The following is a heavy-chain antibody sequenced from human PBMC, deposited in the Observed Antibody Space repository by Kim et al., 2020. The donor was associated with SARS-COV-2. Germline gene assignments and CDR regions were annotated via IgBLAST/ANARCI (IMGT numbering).Heavy chain of an antibody. Sequence: GGSLRLSCAASGFTFSSYEMNWVRQAPGKGLEWVSYISSSGSTIYYADSVKGRFTISRDNAKNSLYLQMNSLRAEDTAVYYCARDMVRGVNFFDYWGQGTLVTVSS. J-gene: IGHJ4*02. CDR2: ISSSGSTI. V-gene: IGHV3-48*03. CDR1: GFTFSSYE. D-gene: IGHD3-10*01. CDR3: ARDMVRGVNFFDY.